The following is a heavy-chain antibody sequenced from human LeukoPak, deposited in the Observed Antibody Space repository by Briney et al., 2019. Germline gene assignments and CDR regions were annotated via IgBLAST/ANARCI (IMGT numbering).Heavy chain of an antibody. CDR1: GFTFSNYE. CDR2: ISSSGRNI. V-gene: IGHV3-48*03. J-gene: IGHJ4*02. Sequence: GGSLRLSCAASGFTFSNYELNWVRQAPGKGLEWLSYISSSGRNIYYADSVNGRFTISRDNAKNSLYLQMNSLRAEDTAVYYCARDLVQLWSKDYWGQGSLVTVSS. CDR3: ARDLVQLWSKDY. D-gene: IGHD5-18*01.